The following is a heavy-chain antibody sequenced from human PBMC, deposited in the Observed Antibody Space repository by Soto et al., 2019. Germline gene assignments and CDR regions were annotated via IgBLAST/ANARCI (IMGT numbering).Heavy chain of an antibody. CDR2: ISSSGSTI. D-gene: IGHD6-13*01. J-gene: IGHJ3*02. CDR1: GFTLIDYY. V-gene: IGHV3-11*01. Sequence: PGGSLKLSCAASGFTLIDYYMSWIRQAPGKGLEWVSYISSSGSTIYYADSVKGRFTISRDNAKNSLYLQMNSLRAEDTAVYYCASKQPVLGDGFDIWGQGTMVTVSS. CDR3: ASKQPVLGDGFDI.